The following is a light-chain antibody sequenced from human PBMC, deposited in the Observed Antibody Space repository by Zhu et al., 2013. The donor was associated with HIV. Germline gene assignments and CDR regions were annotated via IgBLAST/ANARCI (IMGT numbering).Light chain of an antibody. CDR2: GHS. Sequence: QSVLTQPPSVSGAPGQRVTISCTGTSSNIGAGYDVHWYQQLPGTAPKVLIYGHSHRPSGVPDRFSGSKSGTSATLAIAGLQTGDEADYYCGTWDNSLGIFGGGTKLTVL. V-gene: IGLV1-40*01. CDR1: SSNIGAGYD. CDR3: GTWDNSLGI. J-gene: IGLJ2*01.